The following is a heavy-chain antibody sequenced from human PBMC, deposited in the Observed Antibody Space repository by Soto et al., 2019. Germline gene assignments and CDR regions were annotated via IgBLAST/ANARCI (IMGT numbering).Heavy chain of an antibody. CDR3: AKDSIGVTYYDLWSGYFDY. D-gene: IGHD3-3*01. J-gene: IGHJ4*02. CDR2: ISGSGGST. CDR1: GFTFSSYA. Sequence: GGSLRLSCAASGFTFSSYAMSWVRQAPGKGLEWVSAISGSGGSTYYADSVKGRFTISRDNSKNTLYLQMNSLRAEDTAVYYCAKDSIGVTYYDLWSGYFDYWGQGTLVTVSS. V-gene: IGHV3-23*01.